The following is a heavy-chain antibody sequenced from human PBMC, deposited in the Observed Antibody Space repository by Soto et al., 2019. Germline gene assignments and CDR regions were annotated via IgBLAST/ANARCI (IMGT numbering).Heavy chain of an antibody. D-gene: IGHD3-10*01. CDR2: IWYDGSNK. CDR1: GFTFSSYG. J-gene: IGHJ6*02. CDR3: ARGGEESSIYGMDV. Sequence: QVQLVESGGGVVQPGRSLRLSCAASGFTFSSYGMHWVRQAPGKGLEWVAGIWYDGSNKYYADSVKGRFTISRDNSKNTLYLQMNSLRAEDTAVYYCARGGEESSIYGMDVWGQGTTVTVSS. V-gene: IGHV3-33*01.